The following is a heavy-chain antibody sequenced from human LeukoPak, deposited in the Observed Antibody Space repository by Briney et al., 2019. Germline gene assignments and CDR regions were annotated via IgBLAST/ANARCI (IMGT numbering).Heavy chain of an antibody. J-gene: IGHJ4*02. Sequence: PGGSLRLSCAASGFTFSSYAMSWVRQAPGKGLEWVSAISGSGGSTYYADSVKGRFTISRDNSKNTLYLHMNSLRAEDTAVYYCAKYYYYDSSGCLDYWGQGTLVTVSS. CDR2: ISGSGGST. V-gene: IGHV3-23*01. CDR1: GFTFSSYA. D-gene: IGHD3-22*01. CDR3: AKYYYYDSSGCLDY.